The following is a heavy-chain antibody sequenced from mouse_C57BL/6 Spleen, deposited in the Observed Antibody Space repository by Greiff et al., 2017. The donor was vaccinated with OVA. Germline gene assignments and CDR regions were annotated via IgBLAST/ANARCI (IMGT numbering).Heavy chain of an antibody. CDR3: ARRGALLYYGSNDAMDY. D-gene: IGHD1-1*01. V-gene: IGHV1-59*01. J-gene: IGHJ4*01. Sequence: QVHVKQPGAELVRPGTSVKLSCKASGYTFTSYWMHWVKQRPGQGLEWIGVIDPSDSYTNYNQKFKGKATLTVDTSSSTAYMQLSSLTSEDSAVYYCARRGALLYYGSNDAMDYWGQGTSVTVSS. CDR1: GYTFTSYW. CDR2: IDPSDSYT.